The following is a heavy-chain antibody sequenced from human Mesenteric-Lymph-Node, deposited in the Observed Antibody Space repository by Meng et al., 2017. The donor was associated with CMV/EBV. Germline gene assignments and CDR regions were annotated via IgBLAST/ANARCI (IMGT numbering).Heavy chain of an antibody. CDR2: LYHSGLT. D-gene: IGHD7-27*01. CDR1: GYSMTSGYY. J-gene: IGHJ4*02. Sequence: SETLSLTCTVSGYSMTSGYYWGWIRQPPGKGLGWIANLYHSGLTYYNPSLKGRVTISVDTSKNQFSLNLSSVTAADTAVYYCARGTKTGEFDYWGQGMLVTVSS. V-gene: IGHV4-38-2*02. CDR3: ARGTKTGEFDY.